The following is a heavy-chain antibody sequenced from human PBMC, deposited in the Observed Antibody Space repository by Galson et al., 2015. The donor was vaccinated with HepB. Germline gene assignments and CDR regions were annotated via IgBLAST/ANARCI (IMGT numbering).Heavy chain of an antibody. CDR2: IWYDGSNK. Sequence: SLRLSCAASGFTFSSYGMHWVRQAPGKGLEWVAVIWYDGSNKYYADSVKGRFTISRDNSKNTLYLQMNSLRAEDTAVYYCARENYYDSSGSDAFDIWGQGTMVTVSS. J-gene: IGHJ3*02. V-gene: IGHV3-33*01. CDR3: ARENYYDSSGSDAFDI. D-gene: IGHD3-22*01. CDR1: GFTFSSYG.